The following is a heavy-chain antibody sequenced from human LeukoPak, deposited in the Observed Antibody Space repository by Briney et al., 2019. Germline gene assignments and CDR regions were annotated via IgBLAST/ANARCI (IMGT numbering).Heavy chain of an antibody. Sequence: SETLSLICTVSGGSISGGSYYWSWIRQPAGKGLEWIGRIYTSGSTNYNPSLKSRVTISVDTSKNQSSLKLSSVTAADTAVYYCARDSTTTVTIFDYWGQGTLVTVSS. CDR1: GGSISGGSYY. J-gene: IGHJ4*02. D-gene: IGHD4-17*01. CDR2: IYTSGST. CDR3: ARDSTTTVTIFDY. V-gene: IGHV4-61*02.